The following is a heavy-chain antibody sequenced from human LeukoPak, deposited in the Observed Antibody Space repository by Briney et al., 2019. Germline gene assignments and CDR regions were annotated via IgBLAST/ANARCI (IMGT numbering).Heavy chain of an antibody. CDR3: ARVRTGDLDY. V-gene: IGHV4-34*01. J-gene: IGHJ4*02. Sequence: SETLSLTCAVYGGSFSGYYWSWIRQPPGKGLEWIGEINHSGSTNYNPSLKSRVTISVDTSKNQFSLKLSSVTDADTAVYYCARVRTGDLDYWGQGTLVTVSS. D-gene: IGHD7-27*01. CDR1: GGSFSGYY. CDR2: INHSGST.